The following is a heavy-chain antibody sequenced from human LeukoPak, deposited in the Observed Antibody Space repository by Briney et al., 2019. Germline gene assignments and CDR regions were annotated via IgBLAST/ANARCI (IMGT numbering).Heavy chain of an antibody. V-gene: IGHV3-23*01. CDR2: ISSGSDYT. Sequence: PGGSLRLSCAASGFSFSSHGMSWVRQAPWKGPEWVSSISSGSDYTFYADSVKGRFTISRDYSKNTLYLQMNSLRAGDTAIYHCAKIGVIGNWYYDVWGRGTLVTVSS. J-gene: IGHJ2*01. CDR1: GFSFSSHG. CDR3: AKIGVIGNWYYDV. D-gene: IGHD3-10*01.